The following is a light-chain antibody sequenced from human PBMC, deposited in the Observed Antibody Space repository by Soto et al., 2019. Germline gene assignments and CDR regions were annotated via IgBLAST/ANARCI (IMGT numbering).Light chain of an antibody. V-gene: IGLV2-14*03. CDR1: SSDVGGYNY. Sequence: QSVLTQPASVSGSPGQSIAISCTGTSSDVGGYNYVSWYQQLPGKAPKLLIYYVDHRPSGVSSRFSGSKSGNTASLTISGLQAEDEGDYYCCSYADGSIYFFGTGTKVTVL. J-gene: IGLJ1*01. CDR3: CSYADGSIYF. CDR2: YVD.